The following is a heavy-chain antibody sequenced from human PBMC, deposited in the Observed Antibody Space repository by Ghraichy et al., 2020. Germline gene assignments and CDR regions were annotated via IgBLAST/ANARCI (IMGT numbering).Heavy chain of an antibody. V-gene: IGHV3-30*02. D-gene: IGHD6-13*01. J-gene: IGHJ6*02. CDR3: AKDLGNSSSWYVGMDV. CDR1: GLTFSCCG. CDR2: IAYDGSNK. Sequence: GGSLRLSCEGSGLTFSCCGMHWVRQAPGKGLEWVALIAYDGSNKYYADSVKGRFTISRDNSKNTLYLQMNSLRAEDTAMYYCAKDLGNSSSWYVGMDVWGQGTTVTVSS.